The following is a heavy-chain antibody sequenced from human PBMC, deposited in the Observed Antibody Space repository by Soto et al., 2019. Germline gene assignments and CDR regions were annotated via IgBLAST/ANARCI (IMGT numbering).Heavy chain of an antibody. CDR2: IIPIFGTA. V-gene: IGHV1-69*13. CDR3: ARCGIAVAGHYYYYGMDV. Sequence: SVKVSCKASGGTFSSYAISWVRQAPGQGLEWMGGIIPIFGTANYAQKFQGRVTITADESTSTAYMELSSLRSEDTAVYYCARCGIAVAGHYYYYGMDVWGQGTTVTVSS. CDR1: GGTFSSYA. J-gene: IGHJ6*02. D-gene: IGHD6-19*01.